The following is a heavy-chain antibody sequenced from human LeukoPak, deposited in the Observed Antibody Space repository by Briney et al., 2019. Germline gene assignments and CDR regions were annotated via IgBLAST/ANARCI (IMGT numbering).Heavy chain of an antibody. Sequence: SETLSLTCTVSGGSISSSSYYWGWIRQPPGKGLEWIGSIYYSGSTYYNPSLKSRVTISVDTSKNQFSLQLSSVTAADTAVYYCAREGYSYGSYVDYWGQGTLVTVSS. D-gene: IGHD5-18*01. CDR3: AREGYSYGSYVDY. CDR1: GGSISSSSYY. J-gene: IGHJ4*02. V-gene: IGHV4-39*07. CDR2: IYYSGST.